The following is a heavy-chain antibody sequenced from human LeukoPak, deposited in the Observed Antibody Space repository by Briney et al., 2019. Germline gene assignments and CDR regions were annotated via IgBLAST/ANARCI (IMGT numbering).Heavy chain of an antibody. CDR3: ARVMGDLASLYHMDV. J-gene: IGHJ6*03. Sequence: KTSETLSLTCTVSGGSISGPYWSWVRQPPGKGLEWIGDVYYSGSTHQNPSLKSRVTIPVETSKNQFSLKLRSVTAADTAVYYCARVMGDLASLYHMDVWGKGTTVTVSS. D-gene: IGHD3-16*01. V-gene: IGHV4-59*11. CDR2: VYYSGST. CDR1: GGSISGPY.